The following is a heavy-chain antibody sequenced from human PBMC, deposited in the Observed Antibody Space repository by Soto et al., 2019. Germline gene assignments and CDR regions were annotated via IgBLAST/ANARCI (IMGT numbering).Heavy chain of an antibody. V-gene: IGHV1-18*01. CDR2: ISPYNGDT. Sequence: QLQLVQSGAEVKKPGASVKVSCKASGYTFTSYGISWVRQAPGQGLEWMGWISPYNGDTHYAQKFQGRLAMTTDASTPTAHMELETLRSDDTALYYCARASRMGQYTSAYYCDYWGQGTLVTVSP. CDR1: GYTFTSYG. D-gene: IGHD3-22*01. J-gene: IGHJ4*02. CDR3: ARASRMGQYTSAYYCDY.